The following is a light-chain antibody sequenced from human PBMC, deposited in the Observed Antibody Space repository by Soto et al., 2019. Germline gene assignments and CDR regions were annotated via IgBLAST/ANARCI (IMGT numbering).Light chain of an antibody. CDR2: LTS. Sequence: DIQMTQSPSSLSASVGDRVTITCRASQSMNSYLNWYQQKPGKAPNLLIYLTSNLQSGVPSRFSGSGSGTDFTLTISSLQPEDFATYYCQQSYSIPITFGQGTRLEIK. CDR3: QQSYSIPIT. J-gene: IGKJ5*01. CDR1: QSMNSY. V-gene: IGKV1-39*01.